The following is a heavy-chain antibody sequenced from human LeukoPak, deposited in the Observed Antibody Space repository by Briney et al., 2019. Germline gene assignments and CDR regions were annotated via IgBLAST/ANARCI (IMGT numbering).Heavy chain of an antibody. CDR1: GVSISSDY. V-gene: IGHV4-59*08. CDR2: IYYSGSS. D-gene: IGHD4-17*01. CDR3: ARRLRQNLFDP. J-gene: IGHJ5*02. Sequence: TSETLSLNCTVSGVSISSDYWSWIRLPPGKGLKWIGYIYYSGSSNYNPSLKSRVTMSVDTSKNQFSLKLTSVTAADTAVYYCARRLRQNLFDPWGQGTLVTVSS.